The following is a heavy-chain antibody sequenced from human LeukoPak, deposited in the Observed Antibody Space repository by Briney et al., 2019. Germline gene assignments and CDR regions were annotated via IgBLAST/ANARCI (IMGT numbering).Heavy chain of an antibody. CDR3: ARDYCSSTSCYTGGGDY. CDR1: GYTFTSYG. V-gene: IGHV1-18*01. CDR2: ISAYNGNT. D-gene: IGHD2-2*02. Sequence: ASVEVSCKASGYTFTSYGISWVRQAPGQGLEWMGWISAYNGNTNYAQKLQGRVTMTTDTSTSTAYMELRSLRSDDTAVYYCARDYCSSTSCYTGGGDYWGQGTLVTVSS. J-gene: IGHJ4*02.